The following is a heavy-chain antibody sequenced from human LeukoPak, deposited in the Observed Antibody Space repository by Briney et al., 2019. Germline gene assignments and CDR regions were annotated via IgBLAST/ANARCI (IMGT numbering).Heavy chain of an antibody. Sequence: ASVKVSCKASEDGFNTDGINWVRQAPGQGLEWMGWININTGNPTYAQDFTGRFVFSLDTSVNVAYLQIGSLKAEDTAVYYCARDLTPSSSWTPYYYYGMDVWGQGTTVTVSS. J-gene: IGHJ6*02. CDR1: EDGFNTDG. CDR3: ARDLTPSSSWTPYYYYGMDV. CDR2: ININTGNP. D-gene: IGHD6-13*01. V-gene: IGHV7-4-1*04.